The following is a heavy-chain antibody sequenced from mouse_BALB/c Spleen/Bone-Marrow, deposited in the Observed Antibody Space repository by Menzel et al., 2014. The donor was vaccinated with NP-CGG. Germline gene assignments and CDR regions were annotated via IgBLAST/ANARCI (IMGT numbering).Heavy chain of an antibody. V-gene: IGHV1-39*01. CDR3: ARGHDGYRTWFAY. Sequence: VQLKESGPELEKPGASARMSCKASGYSFTDYNMNWVKQSNGRSLEWIGNIDPSYGGTTYNQKFKGKATLTVDKSSSTVYMQLKSLTSEDSAVYYCARGHDGYRTWFAYWGQGTLVTVSA. J-gene: IGHJ3*01. D-gene: IGHD2-3*01. CDR2: IDPSYGGT. CDR1: GYSFTDYN.